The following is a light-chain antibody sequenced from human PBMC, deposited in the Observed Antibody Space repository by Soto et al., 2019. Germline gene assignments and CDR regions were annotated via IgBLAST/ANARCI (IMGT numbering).Light chain of an antibody. J-gene: IGLJ1*01. CDR1: SSDIGAYSF. CDR3: TSYSNTNSRV. V-gene: IGLV2-14*01. CDR2: EVS. Sequence: QSALTQPASVSGSPGQSITISCTGTSSDIGAYSFVSWYQQHPGKVPKLLIYEVSIRASGVPDRFSASKSGNTASLTISGLQPEDEADYICTSYSNTNSRVFASGTKLTV.